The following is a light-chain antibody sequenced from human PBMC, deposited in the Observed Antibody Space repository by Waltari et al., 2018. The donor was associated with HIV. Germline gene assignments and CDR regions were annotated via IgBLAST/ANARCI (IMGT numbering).Light chain of an antibody. Sequence: GVSDRFSGSKSGNTASLSISGLQAEDEADYYCTSYTTRSTVIFGGGTSVTVL. CDR3: TSYTTRSTVI. V-gene: IGLV2-14*01. J-gene: IGLJ2*01.